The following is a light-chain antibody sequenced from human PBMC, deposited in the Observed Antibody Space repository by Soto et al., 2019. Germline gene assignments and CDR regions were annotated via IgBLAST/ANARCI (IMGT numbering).Light chain of an antibody. Sequence: QSALTQSASVSGSPGQSITISCTGTSSDVGGYNYVSWYQQHPGKAPKLMIYDVSNRPSGVSNRFSGSKSGNTASLTISGLQAEDEADYYCSSYTSSSNWVFGGGTQLTVL. CDR3: SSYTSSSNWV. V-gene: IGLV2-14*01. CDR2: DVS. J-gene: IGLJ3*02. CDR1: SSDVGGYNY.